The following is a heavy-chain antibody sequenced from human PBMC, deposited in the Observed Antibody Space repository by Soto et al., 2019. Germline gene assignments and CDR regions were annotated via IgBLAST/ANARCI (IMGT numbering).Heavy chain of an antibody. CDR3: ARWLGYGPHFDY. CDR1: GGSISRGDYY. CDR2: IFYSGST. V-gene: IGHV4-30-4*01. J-gene: IGHJ4*02. D-gene: IGHD5-12*01. Sequence: PSETLSLTCTVSGGSISRGDYYWSWIRQPPGKGLEWIGYIFYSGSTYYNPSLKSRVTISVDTSKNQFSLKLSSVTAADTAVYYCARWLGYGPHFDYWGQGTLVTVSS.